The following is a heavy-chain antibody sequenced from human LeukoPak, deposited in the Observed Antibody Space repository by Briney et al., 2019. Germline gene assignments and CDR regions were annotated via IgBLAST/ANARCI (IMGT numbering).Heavy chain of an antibody. Sequence: SETLSLTCAVYGGSFRGYYWSWIRQPPGKGLEWIGEINHSGSTNYNPSLKSRVTISVDTSKNQFSLKLSSVTAVDTAVYYCARGLWNIVVVPAAILVGYYFDYWGQGTLVTVSS. V-gene: IGHV4-34*01. J-gene: IGHJ4*02. CDR1: GGSFRGYY. CDR3: ARGLWNIVVVPAAILVGYYFDY. D-gene: IGHD2-2*01. CDR2: INHSGST.